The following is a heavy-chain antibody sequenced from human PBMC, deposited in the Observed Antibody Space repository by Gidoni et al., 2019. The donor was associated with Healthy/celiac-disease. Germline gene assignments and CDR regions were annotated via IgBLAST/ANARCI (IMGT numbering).Heavy chain of an antibody. CDR1: GGSVSSGSYY. J-gene: IGHJ4*02. CDR2: IYYSGST. V-gene: IGHV4-61*01. CDR3: AGELELRVY. D-gene: IGHD1-7*01. Sequence: QVQLQESGPGLVTPSETLSLTCTVSGGSVSSGSYYWSWIRQPPGKGLEWIGYIYYSGSTNYNPSLKSRVTISVDTSKNQFSLKLSSVTAADTAVYYCAGELELRVYWGQGTLVTVSS.